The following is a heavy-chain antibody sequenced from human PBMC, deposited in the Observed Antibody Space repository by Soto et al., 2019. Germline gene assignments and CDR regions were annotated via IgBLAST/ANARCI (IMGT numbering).Heavy chain of an antibody. V-gene: IGHV1-18*01. Sequence: QDQLVQSGVEVKKPGASVKVSCKASGYSFTNYGITWVRQAPGQGFEWMGWISAYNGNTNYAQKFQGRVTMTTDASTSTACLEWRSLGSDDTAVYYCARDRGVAPPVAGNTHYYYYMDVWGKGTTVTVSS. CDR1: GYSFTNYG. CDR3: ARDRGVAPPVAGNTHYYYYMDV. D-gene: IGHD6-19*01. CDR2: ISAYNGNT. J-gene: IGHJ6*03.